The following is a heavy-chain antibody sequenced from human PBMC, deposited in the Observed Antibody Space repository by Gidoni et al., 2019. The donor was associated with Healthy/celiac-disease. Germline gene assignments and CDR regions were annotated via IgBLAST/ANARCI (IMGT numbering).Heavy chain of an antibody. J-gene: IGHJ4*02. V-gene: IGHV1-69*04. CDR2: IIPILGIA. CDR1: GGTFSSYA. CDR3: ARDYCSGGSCYPKAVYYFDY. D-gene: IGHD2-15*01. Sequence: QVQLLQSGAAVKKPGSSVTVSCTASGGTFSSYAIRRVRQAPGQGLEWMGRIIPILGIANYAKKFQGRVTITADKSTSTAYMELSRLRSEDTAVYYCARDYCSGGSCYPKAVYYFDYWGQGTLVTVSS.